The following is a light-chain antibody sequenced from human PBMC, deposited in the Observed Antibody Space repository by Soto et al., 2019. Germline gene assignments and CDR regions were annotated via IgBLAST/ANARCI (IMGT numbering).Light chain of an antibody. Sequence: QSSLTNPASVSGSPGESCTISCTVTSSDVGGYNFVSWYKQYPGKAPKLMICEVNRRPSGVCDRCSGSRSGNTASLNISGLQAEDEADYYCCSSRGLESRVFGTGTKVTVL. CDR1: SSDVGGYNF. V-gene: IGLV2-14*01. CDR3: CSSRGLESRV. J-gene: IGLJ1*01. CDR2: EVN.